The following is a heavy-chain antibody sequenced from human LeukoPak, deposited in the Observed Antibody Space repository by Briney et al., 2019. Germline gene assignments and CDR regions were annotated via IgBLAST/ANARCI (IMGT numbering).Heavy chain of an antibody. Sequence: GASVKVSCKASGGTFSSYTISWVRQAPGQGLEWMGRITPILGIANYAQKFQGRVTITADKSTSTAYMELSSLRSEDTAVYYCARSKQLVGRMGLDWLFDYWGQGTLVTVSS. V-gene: IGHV1-69*02. D-gene: IGHD6-6*01. CDR1: GGTFSSYT. CDR3: ARSKQLVGRMGLDWLFDY. J-gene: IGHJ4*02. CDR2: ITPILGIA.